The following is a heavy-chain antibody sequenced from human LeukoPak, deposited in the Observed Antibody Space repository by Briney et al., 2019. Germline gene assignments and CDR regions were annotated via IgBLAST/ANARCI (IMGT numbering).Heavy chain of an antibody. J-gene: IGHJ4*02. CDR3: AKSQSHFVVVVAAITPEY. Sequence: GGSLRLSCAASRFTFDDYAMGWVRQAPGKGLEWVSSIGGSGGGTYYADSVKGRFTISRDNSKNTLYLQMNSLRAEDTAVYYCAKSQSHFVVVVAAITPEYWGQGTLVTVSS. D-gene: IGHD2-15*01. CDR2: IGGSGGGT. V-gene: IGHV3-23*01. CDR1: RFTFDDYA.